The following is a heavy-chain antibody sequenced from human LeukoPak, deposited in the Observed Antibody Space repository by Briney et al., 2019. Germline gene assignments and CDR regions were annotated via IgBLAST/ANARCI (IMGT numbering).Heavy chain of an antibody. CDR1: GGTFSSYA. CDR2: FDPEDGEA. CDR3: ATGVFGVVTYFDY. J-gene: IGHJ4*02. Sequence: ASVKVSCKASGGTFSSYAISWVRQAPGKGPEWMGGFDPEDGEAVYSKKFQGRVTMTEDTSTDTAYMELSSLRSEDTAVYYCATGVFGVVTYFDYWGQGTLVTVS. D-gene: IGHD3-3*01. V-gene: IGHV1-24*01.